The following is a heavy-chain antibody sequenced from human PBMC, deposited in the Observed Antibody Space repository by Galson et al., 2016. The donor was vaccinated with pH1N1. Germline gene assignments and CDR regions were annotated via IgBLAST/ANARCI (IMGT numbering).Heavy chain of an antibody. D-gene: IGHD3-22*01. CDR3: ARDLRPSSSGYYSLVY. Sequence: SLRLSCAAPGFTFSSFAMHWVRQAPGKGLEYVSAISYNGGSTYYGNSVKGRFTISRDNSKNTLYLQMGSLRADDTAVYYCARDLRPSSSGYYSLVYWGQGTLVTVSS. CDR2: ISYNGGST. V-gene: IGHV3-64*01. J-gene: IGHJ4*02. CDR1: GFTFSSFA.